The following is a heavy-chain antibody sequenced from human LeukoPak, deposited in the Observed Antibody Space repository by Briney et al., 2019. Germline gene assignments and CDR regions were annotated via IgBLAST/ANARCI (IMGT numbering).Heavy chain of an antibody. Sequence: PSETLSLTCTVSGGSISSGSYYWGWIRQPPGKGLEWIGSIYYSGSTFYNPSLKSRVTISVEASKNQFSLKLSSVTAADTAVYYCARHRDNYDDRIGYWGQGTLVTVSS. CDR3: ARHRDNYDDRIGY. V-gene: IGHV4-39*01. CDR1: GGSISSGSYY. D-gene: IGHD3-22*01. CDR2: IYYSGST. J-gene: IGHJ4*02.